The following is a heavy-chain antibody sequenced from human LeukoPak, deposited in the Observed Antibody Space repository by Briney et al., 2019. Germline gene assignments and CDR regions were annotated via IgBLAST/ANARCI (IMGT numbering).Heavy chain of an antibody. Sequence: SQTLSLTCAISGDSVSSNSAASNWIRQSPSRGLEWLGRTYYRSKWYNDYAVSVKSRITINPDTSENQFSLQLNSVTPKDTAVYYCAYSSSWWSLGGFDYWGQGTLVTVSS. V-gene: IGHV6-1*01. CDR1: GDSVSSNSAA. J-gene: IGHJ4*02. D-gene: IGHD6-13*01. CDR3: AYSSSWWSLGGFDY. CDR2: TYYRSKWYN.